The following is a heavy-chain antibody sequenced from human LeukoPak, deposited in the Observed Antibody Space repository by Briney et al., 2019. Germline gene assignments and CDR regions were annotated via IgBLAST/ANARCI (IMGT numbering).Heavy chain of an antibody. J-gene: IGHJ4*02. CDR1: GYIFSDSY. Sequence: GASVKVSCKASGYIFSDSYLYWVRQAPGGGLEWMGWLNPDSGGTHSPQKFQGRLTLTSDTSISTAYMELRSLRSDDTAVYFCARENEEAVLDYWGQGTLISVS. CDR2: LNPDSGGT. CDR3: ARENEEAVLDY. D-gene: IGHD6-19*01. V-gene: IGHV1-2*02.